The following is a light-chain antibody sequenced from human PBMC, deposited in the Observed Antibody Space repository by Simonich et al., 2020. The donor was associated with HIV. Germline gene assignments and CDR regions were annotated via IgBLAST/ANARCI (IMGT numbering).Light chain of an antibody. CDR1: QSVSKH. V-gene: IGKV3-20*01. Sequence: EIVMTQSPATLSVNPGERPTLPSRASQSVSKHSAWYQQKPGQAPRLLISGASNRATGIPDRFSGSGSGTDFTLTISSLEPEDFAVYFCQQYGSSPLTFGGGTKVEIK. CDR3: QQYGSSPLT. CDR2: GAS. J-gene: IGKJ4*01.